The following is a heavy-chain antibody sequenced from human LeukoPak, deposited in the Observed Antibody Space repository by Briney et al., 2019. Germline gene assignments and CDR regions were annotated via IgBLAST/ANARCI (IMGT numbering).Heavy chain of an antibody. Sequence: GGSLRLACAASGFTVSRNHMSWVRQAPGKGLEWVSVLDSGSRTSYAESVKGRFTISRDKSKNTLHLQMSSLRADDTAVYYCVKSHCNTTACPSRAFDVWGQGTVVAVSS. CDR1: GFTVSRNH. J-gene: IGHJ3*01. CDR3: VKSHCNTTACPSRAFDV. CDR2: LDSGSRT. V-gene: IGHV3-66*01. D-gene: IGHD2/OR15-2a*01.